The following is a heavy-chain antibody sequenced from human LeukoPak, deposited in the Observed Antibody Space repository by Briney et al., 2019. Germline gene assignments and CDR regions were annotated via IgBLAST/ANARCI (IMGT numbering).Heavy chain of an antibody. CDR2: ISYDGSNE. J-gene: IGHJ6*02. CDR1: GFVFRNYF. CDR3: ARVRAGYCTSTSCYTGMDV. V-gene: IGHV3-30*03. D-gene: IGHD2-2*01. Sequence: GGSLRLSCAASGFVFRNYFMSWVRQAPGKGLEWVALISYDGSNEYYADSVRGRFTISRDNSKFTLYMQMNSLRAEDTAVYYCARVRAGYCTSTSCYTGMDVWGQGTTVTVSS.